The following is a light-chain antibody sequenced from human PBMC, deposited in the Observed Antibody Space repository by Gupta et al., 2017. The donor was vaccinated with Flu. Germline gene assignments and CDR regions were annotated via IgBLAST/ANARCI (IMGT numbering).Light chain of an antibody. J-gene: IGLJ1*01. Sequence: QSALTQPASVSGSPGQSITISCTGTTSDVGSYNYVSWYQQHPGKAPKLLIYEVSNRPSGVSNRFSGSRSGNMASLTISGLQADDEGDYYCSSHRSNKIYVFGTGTTVTVL. CDR2: EVS. CDR3: SSHRSNKIYV. CDR1: TSDVGSYNY. V-gene: IGLV2-14*01.